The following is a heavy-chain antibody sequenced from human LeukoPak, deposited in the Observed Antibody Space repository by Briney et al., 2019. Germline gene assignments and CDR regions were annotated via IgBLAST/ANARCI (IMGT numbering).Heavy chain of an antibody. J-gene: IGHJ4*02. CDR1: GYTFTGYY. CDR3: ARDPWLSSSWRTEGVGDY. V-gene: IGHV1-2*02. CDR2: INPNSGGT. D-gene: IGHD6-13*01. Sequence: ASVKVSCKASGYTFTGYYMHWVRQAPGQGLEWMGWINPNSGGTNYAQKFQGRVTMTRDTSISTAYMELSRLRSDDTAVYYCARDPWLSSSWRTEGVGDYWGQGTLVTVSS.